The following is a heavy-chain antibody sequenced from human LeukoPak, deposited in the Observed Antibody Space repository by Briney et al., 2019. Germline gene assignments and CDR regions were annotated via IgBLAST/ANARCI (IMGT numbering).Heavy chain of an antibody. D-gene: IGHD1-7*01. J-gene: IGHJ5*02. CDR1: GFTISNNY. CDR2: IYSGGDT. V-gene: IGHV3-66*01. CDR3: ARDPPAVRTNTYA. Sequence: GGSLRLSCAASGFTISNNYMNWVRQAPGKGLEWVSLIYSGGDTYYADSVKGRFTISRDHSKDTLYLQMNSLRVEDTAVYYCARDPPAVRTNTYAWGQGTLVTVSS.